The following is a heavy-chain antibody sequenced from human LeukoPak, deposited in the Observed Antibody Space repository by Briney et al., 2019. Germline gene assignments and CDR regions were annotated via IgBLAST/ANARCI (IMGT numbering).Heavy chain of an antibody. Sequence: PGGSLRLSCAASGFTFSSYAMHGVRQAPGKGLEWVAVISYDGSNKYYADSVKGRFTISRDNSKNTLYLQMNSLRAEDTAVYYCARRDTAMDFDYWGQGTLVTVSS. CDR2: ISYDGSNK. J-gene: IGHJ4*02. D-gene: IGHD5-18*01. V-gene: IGHV3-30-3*01. CDR3: ARRDTAMDFDY. CDR1: GFTFSSYA.